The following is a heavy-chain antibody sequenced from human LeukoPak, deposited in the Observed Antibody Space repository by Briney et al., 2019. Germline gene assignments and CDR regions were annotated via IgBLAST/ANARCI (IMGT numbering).Heavy chain of an antibody. Sequence: GGSLRLSCAASGFTFSSYWMHWVRQVPGKGLVWVARINPDGSSITCADSVKGRFTISRDNAKNTLYLQMDSLRAEDTGVYYCARSNQADDYWGQGTLVTVSS. CDR3: ARSNQADDY. CDR1: GFTFSSYW. J-gene: IGHJ4*02. V-gene: IGHV3-74*01. D-gene: IGHD1-14*01. CDR2: INPDGSSI.